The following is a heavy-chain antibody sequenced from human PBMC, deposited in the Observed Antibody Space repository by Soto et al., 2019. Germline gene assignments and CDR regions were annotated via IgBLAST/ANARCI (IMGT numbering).Heavy chain of an antibody. D-gene: IGHD5-12*01. CDR1: GGSISSGGYY. CDR2: IYYSGST. V-gene: IGHV4-31*03. J-gene: IGHJ6*02. Sequence: SETLSLTCTVSGGSISSGGYYWSWIRQHPGKGLEWIGYIYYSGSTYYNPSLKSRVTISVDTSKNQFSLKLSSVTAADTAVYYCAREKEGDGYDSYYYYGMDVWGQGTTVTVSS. CDR3: AREKEGDGYDSYYYYGMDV.